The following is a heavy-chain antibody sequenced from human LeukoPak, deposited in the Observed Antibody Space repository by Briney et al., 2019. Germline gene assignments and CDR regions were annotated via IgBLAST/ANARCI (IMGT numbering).Heavy chain of an antibody. J-gene: IGHJ4*02. CDR3: ARDETGYNKIDY. D-gene: IGHD5-24*01. Sequence: ASVKVSCKAPGYIFIAYYIHWVRQAPGQGLEWLGRINPKSGGANYAQKFQGRVTMTRDTSISTAFMELSRLRSDDTAVYYCARDETGYNKIDYWGQGTLVSVSS. CDR1: GYIFIAYY. V-gene: IGHV1-2*06. CDR2: INPKSGGA.